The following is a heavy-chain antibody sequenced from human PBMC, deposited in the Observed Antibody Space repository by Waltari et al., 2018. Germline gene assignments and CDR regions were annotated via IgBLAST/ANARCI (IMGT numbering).Heavy chain of an antibody. CDR2: INAGNGNT. J-gene: IGHJ3*02. CDR3: ARGLPYYDFWSGYWDAFDI. V-gene: IGHV1-3*03. CDR1: GYTFTSYA. D-gene: IGHD3-3*01. Sequence: QVQLVQSGAEVKKPGASVKVSCKASGYTFTSYAMHWVRQAPGQRLEWMGWINAGNGNTKYAQEFQGRDTSTRETSASTAYMELSSLRSEDMAVYYCARGLPYYDFWSGYWDAFDIWGQGTMVIVSS.